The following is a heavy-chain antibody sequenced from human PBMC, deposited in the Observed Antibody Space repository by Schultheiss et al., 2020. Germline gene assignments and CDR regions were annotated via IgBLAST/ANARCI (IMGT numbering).Heavy chain of an antibody. V-gene: IGHV1-69*04. D-gene: IGHD3-22*01. Sequence: SVKVSCKASGGTFSSYAISWVRQAPGQGLEWMGRIIPILGIANYAQKFQGRVTITADKSTSTAYMELSSLRSEDTAVYYCASGDYYDSSGYYRTYFDYWGQGTLVTVPS. CDR3: ASGDYYDSSGYYRTYFDY. CDR2: IIPILGIA. CDR1: GGTFSSYA. J-gene: IGHJ4*02.